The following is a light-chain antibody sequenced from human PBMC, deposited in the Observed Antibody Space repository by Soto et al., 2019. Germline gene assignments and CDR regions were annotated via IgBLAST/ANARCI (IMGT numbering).Light chain of an antibody. J-gene: IGLJ2*01. CDR1: SSDVGDYNY. V-gene: IGLV2-8*01. CDR3: SSFVGSPLV. Sequence: QSALTQPPSASGSPGQSVTIPCTGTSSDVGDYNYVSWYQQHPGKVPKLIIYEVNKRPSGVPDRFSGSKSGNTASLTVSGLQADDEAYYYCSSFVGSPLVFGGGTKLTVL. CDR2: EVN.